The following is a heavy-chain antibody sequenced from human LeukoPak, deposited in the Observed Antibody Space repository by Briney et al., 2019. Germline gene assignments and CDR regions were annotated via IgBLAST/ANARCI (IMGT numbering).Heavy chain of an antibody. CDR2: VQINENN. Sequence: PSETLSLTCTVFGGSIHDYYWTWIRRSPGKGLEWIGRVQINENNNYNPSLRSRLTLSLDTSKNQFSLNLTSVTAADTAIYYCARESVAAGTRWFDYWGQGTLVTVSS. J-gene: IGHJ4*02. V-gene: IGHV4-4*07. D-gene: IGHD6-13*01. CDR3: ARESVAAGTRWFDY. CDR1: GGSIHDYY.